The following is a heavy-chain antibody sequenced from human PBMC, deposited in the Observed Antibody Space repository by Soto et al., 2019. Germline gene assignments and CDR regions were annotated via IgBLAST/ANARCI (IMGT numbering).Heavy chain of an antibody. D-gene: IGHD2-2*01. CDR3: ASSLGYCSSTTCHHYYFDY. V-gene: IGHV3-72*01. J-gene: IGHJ4*02. Sequence: EVQLVESGGGLVQPGGSLRLSCAASGFTFSDHYMDWVRQAPWKGLEWVGRTRNKANSYATEYAASVKGRFTISRDDSKNSLYLQMNSLKTEDTAVYYCASSLGYCSSTTCHHYYFDYWGQGTLVTVSS. CDR1: GFTFSDHY. CDR2: TRNKANSYAT.